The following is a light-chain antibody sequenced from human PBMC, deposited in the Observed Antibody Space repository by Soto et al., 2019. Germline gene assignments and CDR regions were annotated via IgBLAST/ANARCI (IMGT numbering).Light chain of an antibody. V-gene: IGKV3-20*01. CDR3: QQYGRSPPFT. Sequence: EIVLTQSPGTLSLSPGERATLPCRASQSVTTTNIAGYQQNPGQAPRLLIYGASSRATGIPDRFSGSGSGTDFTLTISRLEPEDFAVYFCQQYGRSPPFTFGQGTKVEIK. J-gene: IGKJ2*01. CDR1: QSVTTTN. CDR2: GAS.